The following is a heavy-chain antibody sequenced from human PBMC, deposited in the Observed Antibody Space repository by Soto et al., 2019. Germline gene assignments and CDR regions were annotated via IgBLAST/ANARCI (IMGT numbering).Heavy chain of an antibody. D-gene: IGHD6-13*01. CDR1: GGTFSSYA. J-gene: IGHJ6*02. CDR2: IIPIFGTE. V-gene: IGHV1-69*01. CDR3: ARDRIAGSKYYYGMDV. Sequence: QVQLVQSGAEVKKPGSSVRVSCKASGGTFSSYAISWVRQAPGQGLEWRGGIIPIFGTENYAQKFQGRGTITADESTSTAYMELGSLRSEDTAVYYCARDRIAGSKYYYGMDVWGQGTTVTVSS.